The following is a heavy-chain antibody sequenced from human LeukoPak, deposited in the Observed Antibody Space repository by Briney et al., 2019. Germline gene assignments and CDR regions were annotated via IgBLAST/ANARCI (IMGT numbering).Heavy chain of an antibody. CDR2: INPNSGGT. Sequence: ASVKVSYKASGYTFTGYYMHWVRQAPGQGLEWMGWINPNSGGTNYAQKFQGRVTMTRDTSISTAYMELSRLRSDDTAVYYCARDPSGGVAAAGYFDYWGQGTLVTVSS. V-gene: IGHV1-2*02. CDR3: ARDPSGGVAAAGYFDY. J-gene: IGHJ4*02. CDR1: GYTFTGYY. D-gene: IGHD6-13*01.